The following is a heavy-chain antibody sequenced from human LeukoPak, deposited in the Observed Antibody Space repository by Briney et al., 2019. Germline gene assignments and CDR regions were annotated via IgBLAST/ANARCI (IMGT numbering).Heavy chain of an antibody. Sequence: SETLSLTCAVYGGSFSGYYWSWIRQPPGKGLEWIGEINHSGSTNYNPSLKSRVTISVDTSKNQFSLKLSSVTAADTAVYYCARVAVAGSSRPDYWGQGTLVTVSS. CDR1: GGSFSGYY. J-gene: IGHJ4*02. D-gene: IGHD6-19*01. CDR3: ARVAVAGSSRPDY. V-gene: IGHV4-34*01. CDR2: INHSGST.